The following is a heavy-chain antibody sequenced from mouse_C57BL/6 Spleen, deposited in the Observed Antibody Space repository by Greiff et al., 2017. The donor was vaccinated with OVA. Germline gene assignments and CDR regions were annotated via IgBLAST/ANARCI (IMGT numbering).Heavy chain of an antibody. CDR1: GYTFTSYW. V-gene: IGHV1-64*01. D-gene: IGHD2-3*01. CDR3: ARDDGYYGGFFMDY. CDR2: IHPTSGST. J-gene: IGHJ4*01. Sequence: QVQLQQPGAELVKPGASVKLSCKASGYTFTSYWMHWVKQRPGQGLEWIGMIHPTSGSTNYNEKFKSKATLTVDKSSSTACMQLSSLTSEDSAVYYCARDDGYYGGFFMDYWGQGTSVTVSS.